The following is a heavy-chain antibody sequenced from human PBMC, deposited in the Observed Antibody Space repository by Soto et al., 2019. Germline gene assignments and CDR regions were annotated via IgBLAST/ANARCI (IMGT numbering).Heavy chain of an antibody. D-gene: IGHD3-22*01. CDR1: GGSFSGYY. CDR3: ARGIVVVITTTPRQYRWFDP. V-gene: IGHV4-34*01. Sequence: ASETLSLTCAVYGGSFSGYYWSWIRQPPGKGLEWIGEINHSGSTNYNPSLKSRVTISVDTSKNQFSLKLSSVTAADTAVYYCARGIVVVITTTPRQYRWFDPWGQGTLVTVSS. CDR2: INHSGST. J-gene: IGHJ5*02.